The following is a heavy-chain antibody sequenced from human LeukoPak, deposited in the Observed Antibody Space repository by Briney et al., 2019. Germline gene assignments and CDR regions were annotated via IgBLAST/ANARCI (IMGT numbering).Heavy chain of an antibody. D-gene: IGHD3-22*01. J-gene: IGHJ5*02. Sequence: SETLSLTCTVSGGSISSSSYYWGWIRQPPGKGLEWIGSIYYSGSTYYNPSLKSRVTISVDTSKNQFSLKLSSVTAADTAVYYCASWSYYDSSGYTYNWFDPWGQGTLVTVSS. V-gene: IGHV4-39*07. CDR2: IYYSGST. CDR3: ASWSYYDSSGYTYNWFDP. CDR1: GGSISSSSYY.